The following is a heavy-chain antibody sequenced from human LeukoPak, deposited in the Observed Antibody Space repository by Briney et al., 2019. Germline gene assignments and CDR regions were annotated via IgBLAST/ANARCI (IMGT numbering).Heavy chain of an antibody. CDR1: GYSFTSYW. J-gene: IGHJ4*02. Sequence: GESLKISCYGFGYSFTSYWIGWVRQMPGKGLVWMGVIYSGDSDTRYSPSFQRQVTISADKSINPAYLPWSSLNASDTAMYYCARASPYCSSTSCSFDYWGQGTLVTVSS. V-gene: IGHV5-51*01. CDR2: IYSGDSDT. D-gene: IGHD2-2*01. CDR3: ARASPYCSSTSCSFDY.